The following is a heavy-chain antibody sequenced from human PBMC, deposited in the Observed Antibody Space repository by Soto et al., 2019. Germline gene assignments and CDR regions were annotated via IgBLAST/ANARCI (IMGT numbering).Heavy chain of an antibody. J-gene: IGHJ4*02. CDR3: ARDLRWFEDDGTNDY. D-gene: IGHD3-9*01. CDR2: IIPLLGTT. CDR1: GVTFNTYV. Sequence: QVQLVQSGAEVKKPGSSVKVSCRTSGVTFNTYVFSWVRQAPGQGLEWMGGIIPLLGTTEYAQEFQGRLTITADKSTNTVYMHLSSLRSEDTAMYYSARDLRWFEDDGTNDYGGQGTLVTVSS. V-gene: IGHV1-69*06.